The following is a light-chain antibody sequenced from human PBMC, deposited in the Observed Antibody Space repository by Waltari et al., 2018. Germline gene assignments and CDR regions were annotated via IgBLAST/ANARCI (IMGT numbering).Light chain of an antibody. V-gene: IGLV3-21*04. CDR3: QVWDTSIDLSV. CDR1: NIADKN. J-gene: IGLJ1*01. CDR2: YDS. Sequence: SYVLTQAPSVSVAPGETARITCGGNNIADKNVHWYQQKPGQAPVLVIVYDSDRPSGIPERFSGSNSGNTATLTISRAEAGDEADYYCQVWDTSIDLSVFGTGTKVTVL.